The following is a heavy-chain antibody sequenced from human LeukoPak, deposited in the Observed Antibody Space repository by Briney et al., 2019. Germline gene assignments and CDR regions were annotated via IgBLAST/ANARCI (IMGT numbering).Heavy chain of an antibody. Sequence: ASVKVSCKASGYTFTSYGISWVRQAPGQGLEWMGWISAYNGNTNYAQKLQGRVTMTTDTSTSTAYMELRSLRSDDTAVYYCARDLCGGDCYTSFDIWGQGTMVTVSS. D-gene: IGHD2-21*02. J-gene: IGHJ3*02. V-gene: IGHV1-18*01. CDR1: GYTFTSYG. CDR2: ISAYNGNT. CDR3: ARDLCGGDCYTSFDI.